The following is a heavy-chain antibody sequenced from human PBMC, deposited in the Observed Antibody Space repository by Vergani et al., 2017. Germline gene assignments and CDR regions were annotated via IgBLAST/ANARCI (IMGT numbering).Heavy chain of an antibody. CDR2: ISNDGSKK. V-gene: IGHV3-30*18. J-gene: IGHJ6*03. D-gene: IGHD3-10*01. CDR3: AKAGLVTSGSLQYNFYMDV. Sequence: QLLESGGGLIQPGGSLRLSCAASGFSFSSHAIHWVRQAPGKGLEWVAVISNDGSKKYYADSVKGRFTISRDNSKNTLDLQMNSLRTQDTAVYYCAKAGLVTSGSLQYNFYMDVWGKGTTVTVS. CDR1: GFSFSSHA.